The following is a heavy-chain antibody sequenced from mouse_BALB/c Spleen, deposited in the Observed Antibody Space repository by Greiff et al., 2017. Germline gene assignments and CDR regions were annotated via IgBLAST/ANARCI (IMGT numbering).Heavy chain of an antibody. J-gene: IGHJ3*01. V-gene: IGHV5-4*02. CDR2: ISDGGSYT. CDR1: GFTFSDYY. Sequence: EVKLMESGGGLVKPGGSLKLSCAASGFTFSDYYMYWVRQTPEKRLEWVATISDGGSYTYYPDSVKGRFTISRDNAKNNLYLQMSSLKSEDTAMYYCARDGNYGFAYWPRDSGHCLC. D-gene: IGHD2-1*01. CDR3: ARDGNYGFAY.